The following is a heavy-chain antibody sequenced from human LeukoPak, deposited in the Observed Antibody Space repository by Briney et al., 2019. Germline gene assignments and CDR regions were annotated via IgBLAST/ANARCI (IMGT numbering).Heavy chain of an antibody. Sequence: GGSLRLSCAASGFTFDDYGMSWVRQAPGKGLEWVSGINWNGGSTGYADPVKGRFTLPRENAKNSLYLQMNSLRAADTALYYCARCGLGYCSSTSCSHIYYYYYMDVWGKGTTVTVSS. CDR2: INWNGGST. CDR1: GFTFDDYG. J-gene: IGHJ6*03. D-gene: IGHD2-2*01. CDR3: ARCGLGYCSSTSCSHIYYYYYMDV. V-gene: IGHV3-20*04.